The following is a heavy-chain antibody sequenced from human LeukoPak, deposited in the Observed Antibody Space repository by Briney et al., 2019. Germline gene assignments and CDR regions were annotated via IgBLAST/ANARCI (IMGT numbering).Heavy chain of an antibody. J-gene: IGHJ4*02. V-gene: IGHV1-2*02. Sequence: ASVKVSCKASGYTFSDNYMHWVRQAPGQGLEWMGWINPNSGGTNYAQKFQGRVTMTRDTSISTAYMELSRLRSDDTAVYYCARYYYDSSGSDYWGQGTLVTVSS. CDR3: ARYYYDSSGSDY. CDR1: GYTFSDNY. CDR2: INPNSGGT. D-gene: IGHD3-22*01.